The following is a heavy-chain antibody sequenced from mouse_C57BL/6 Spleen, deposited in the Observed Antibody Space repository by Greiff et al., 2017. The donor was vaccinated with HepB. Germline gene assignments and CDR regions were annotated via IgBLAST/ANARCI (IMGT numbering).Heavy chain of an antibody. J-gene: IGHJ2*01. V-gene: IGHV1-42*01. CDR1: GYSFTGYY. CDR3: ARRGNDYVPFDD. D-gene: IGHD2-4*01. Sequence: EVQLQQSGPELVKPGASVKISCKASGYSFTGYYMNWVKQSPEKSLEWIGEINPSTGGTTYNQKFKAKATLTVDKSSSTAYMQLKSLTSEDSAVYYCARRGNDYVPFDDWGQGTTLTVSS. CDR2: INPSTGGT.